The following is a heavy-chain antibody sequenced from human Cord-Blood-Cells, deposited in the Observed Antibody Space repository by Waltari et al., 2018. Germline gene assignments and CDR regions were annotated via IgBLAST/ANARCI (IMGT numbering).Heavy chain of an antibody. D-gene: IGHD6-13*01. CDR1: GYTFTSYD. CDR2: MNPNSGNT. V-gene: IGHV1-8*01. CDR3: ARVDSSSWYYYYYGMDV. Sequence: QVQLVQSGAEVKKPGASVKVSCKASGYTFTSYDLNWVRQATGKGLEWMGWMNPNSGNTGYAQKFQGRVTMTRNTSISTAYMELSSLRSEDTAVYYCARVDSSSWYYYYYGMDVWGQGTTVTVSS. J-gene: IGHJ6*02.